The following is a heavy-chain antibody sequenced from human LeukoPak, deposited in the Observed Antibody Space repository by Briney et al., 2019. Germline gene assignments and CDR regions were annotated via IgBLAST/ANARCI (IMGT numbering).Heavy chain of an antibody. CDR2: ISGGGGDT. CDR3: AKGSYYDSSGSFYFDY. Sequence: SGGSLRLSCAASGFTFSSYAMSWVRQAPGKGLEWVSGISGGGGDTYYADSVKGRFTISRDNSKNTLYVQVNSLRTEDTAEYYCAKGSYYDSSGSFYFDYWGQGTLVTVSS. D-gene: IGHD3-22*01. J-gene: IGHJ4*02. V-gene: IGHV3-23*01. CDR1: GFTFSSYA.